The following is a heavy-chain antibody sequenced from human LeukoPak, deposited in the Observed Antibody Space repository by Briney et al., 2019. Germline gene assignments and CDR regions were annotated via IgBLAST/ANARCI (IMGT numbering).Heavy chain of an antibody. D-gene: IGHD5-12*01. V-gene: IGHV3-48*01. CDR3: AKNLIVATINYFDY. CDR1: GFTFSSYS. Sequence: GGSLRLSCAASGFTFSSYSMNWVRQAPGKGLEWVSYISSSSSTIYYADSVKGRFTISRDNSKNTLYLQMNSLRVENTAVYYCAKNLIVATINYFDYWGQGILVTVSS. CDR2: ISSSSSTI. J-gene: IGHJ4*02.